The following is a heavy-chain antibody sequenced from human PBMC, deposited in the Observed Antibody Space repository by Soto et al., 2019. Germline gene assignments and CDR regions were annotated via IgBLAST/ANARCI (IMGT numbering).Heavy chain of an antibody. V-gene: IGHV3-30-3*01. CDR2: ISYDGSNK. D-gene: IGHD2-15*01. CDR3: ARGGYYCGRDV. J-gene: IGHJ6*02. Sequence: QVQLVESGGGVVQPGRSLRLSCAASGFTFSSYAMLWVRQAPGKGLERVAVISYDGSNKYYADSVKGRFTISRNNSKNTLYLQMYSLRAEDTAVYYCARGGYYCGRDVWGHGTTVSVFS. CDR1: GFTFSSYA.